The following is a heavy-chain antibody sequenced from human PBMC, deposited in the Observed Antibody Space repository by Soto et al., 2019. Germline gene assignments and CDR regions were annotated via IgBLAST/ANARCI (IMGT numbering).Heavy chain of an antibody. V-gene: IGHV3-48*03. CDR2: ITRSSGTI. CDR1: GFSFSSYE. Sequence: GGSLRLSCAASGFSFSSYEMIWVRQAPGKGLECISYITRSSGTIHYADSVKGRFTISRDNAKNSLYLQISSLRGDDTATYYCVKSGDNYNLLDYWGQGT. J-gene: IGHJ4*02. CDR3: VKSGDNYNLLDY. D-gene: IGHD1-1*01.